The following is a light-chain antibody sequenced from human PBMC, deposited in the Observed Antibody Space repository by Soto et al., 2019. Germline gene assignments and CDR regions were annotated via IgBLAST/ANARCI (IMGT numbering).Light chain of an antibody. J-gene: IGKJ1*01. CDR3: QQYYDFPWT. V-gene: IGKV1-5*01. CDR1: QSISNW. Sequence: DIPMTQTPSTLSASVGDRVTITCRASQSISNWLAWYQQNPGEAPNLLIYAASTLQSGVPSRFSGSGSGREFTRAISSLQPDDFAPYYCQQYYDFPWTFGQGTEVEIK. CDR2: AAS.